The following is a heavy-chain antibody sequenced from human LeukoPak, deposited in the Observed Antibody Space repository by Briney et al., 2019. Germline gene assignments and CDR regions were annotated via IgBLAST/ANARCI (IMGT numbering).Heavy chain of an antibody. Sequence: VASVKVSCKASGYTFAGYYLHCVRQAPGQGLEWMAWIDPYTGNTHYAQKFQGRITVTRDTSVSTTYMELSWLTSDDTARYYCAREYSASEHWGQGTLVTVSS. CDR1: GYTFAGYY. CDR3: AREYSASEH. CDR2: IDPYTGNT. V-gene: IGHV1-2*02. J-gene: IGHJ4*02. D-gene: IGHD5-12*01.